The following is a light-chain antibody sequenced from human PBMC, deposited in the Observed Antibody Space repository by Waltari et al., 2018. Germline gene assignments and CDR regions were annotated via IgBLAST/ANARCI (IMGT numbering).Light chain of an antibody. Sequence: DIQLTQSPPSLSGSLGDRISMSCRTSQSVSSSFSWYHQRPWDAPKLLISSASRVQSGGPPRVNGSRSRTGFTLTLSSLRPEDCGTSYCQQTYGLPVTFGGGTKV. CDR3: QQTYGLPVT. J-gene: IGKJ4*01. V-gene: IGKV1-39*01. CDR2: SAS. CDR1: QSVSSS.